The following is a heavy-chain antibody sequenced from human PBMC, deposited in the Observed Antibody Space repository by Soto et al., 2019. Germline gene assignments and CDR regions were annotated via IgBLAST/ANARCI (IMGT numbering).Heavy chain of an antibody. J-gene: IGHJ4*02. CDR2: IYSSGSA. CDR3: ARASPRYSGNWYELLDV. Sequence: SETLSLTCTVSRASIYTYSWTWIRQPAGKGLQWIGHIYSSGSANYSPSLKSRVSMSVDSSKNQISLKLSSVTAADTAVYYCARASPRYSGNWYELLDVWGQGTLVTVSS. V-gene: IGHV4-4*07. CDR1: RASIYTYS. D-gene: IGHD6-13*01.